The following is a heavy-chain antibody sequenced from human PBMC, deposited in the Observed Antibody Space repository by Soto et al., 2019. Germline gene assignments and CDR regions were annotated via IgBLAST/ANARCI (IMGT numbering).Heavy chain of an antibody. Sequence: QVQLQESGPGLVKPSQTLSLTCTVSGGSISSGGYYWSWIRQHPGKGLEWIGYIYYSGSTYYNPSFMSRFTISVDTSKNQFSLKLSSVTAADTAVYYCARTSYDSSGTAADPWGQGTLVTVSS. J-gene: IGHJ5*02. CDR2: IYYSGST. V-gene: IGHV4-31*03. CDR1: GGSISSGGYY. CDR3: ARTSYDSSGTAADP. D-gene: IGHD3-22*01.